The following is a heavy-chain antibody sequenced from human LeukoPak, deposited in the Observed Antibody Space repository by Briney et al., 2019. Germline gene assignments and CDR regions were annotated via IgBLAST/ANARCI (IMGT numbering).Heavy chain of an antibody. Sequence: SETLSLTCTVSGGSISSSSYYWGWIRQPPGKGLEWIGSIYYSGSTYYNPSLKSRVTISVDTSKNQFSLKLSSVTAADTAVYYCARDHQDNSGWYWGYWGQGILVTVSS. CDR3: ARDHQDNSGWYWGY. V-gene: IGHV4-39*07. CDR1: GGSISSSSYY. CDR2: IYYSGST. D-gene: IGHD6-19*01. J-gene: IGHJ4*02.